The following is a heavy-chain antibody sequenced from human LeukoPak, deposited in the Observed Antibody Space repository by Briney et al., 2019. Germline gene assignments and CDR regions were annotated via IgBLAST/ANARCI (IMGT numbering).Heavy chain of an antibody. V-gene: IGHV1-2*02. D-gene: IGHD5-24*01. CDR1: GYTFTGYY. CDR3: ARPDHYNPPYYFDY. Sequence: EASVKVSCTASGYTFTGYYMHWVRQAPGQGLEWMGWINPESGTTNYAQKFQARVTMTRDTSISTVYMELSMLKSDDTAVYYCARPDHYNPPYYFDYWGQGTLVTVSS. CDR2: INPESGTT. J-gene: IGHJ4*02.